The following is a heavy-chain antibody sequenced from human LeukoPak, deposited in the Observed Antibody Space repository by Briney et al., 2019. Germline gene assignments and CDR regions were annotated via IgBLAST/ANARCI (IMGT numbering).Heavy chain of an antibody. Sequence: TSSETLSLTCTVSGGSISSGAYYWTWIRQPPGKGLEWIGYIYYSGSTYYNPSLKSRLTISVDTSKNQFSLKLSSVTAADTAVYYCARGDIVGAIIYWGQGTLVTVSS. CDR3: ARGDIVGAIIY. D-gene: IGHD1-26*01. V-gene: IGHV4-30-4*02. CDR1: GGSISSGAYY. J-gene: IGHJ4*02. CDR2: IYYSGST.